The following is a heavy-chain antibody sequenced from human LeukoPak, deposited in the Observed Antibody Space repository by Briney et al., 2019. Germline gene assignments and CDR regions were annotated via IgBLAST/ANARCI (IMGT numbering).Heavy chain of an antibody. CDR2: ISSSSSYI. Sequence: SGGSLRLSCAASGFTFSSYSMNWVRQAPGKGLEWVSSISSSSSYIYYADSVKGRFTISRDNAKNSLYLQMNSLRAEDTAVYYCARAEVGATPNWFDPWGQGTLVTVSS. V-gene: IGHV3-21*01. CDR1: GFTFSSYS. J-gene: IGHJ5*02. CDR3: ARAEVGATPNWFDP. D-gene: IGHD1-26*01.